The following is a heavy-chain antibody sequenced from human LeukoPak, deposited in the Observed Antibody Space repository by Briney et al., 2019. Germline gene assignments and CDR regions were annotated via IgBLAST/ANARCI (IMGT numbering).Heavy chain of an antibody. CDR1: GYTFTSYY. CDR2: INLSHGSN. V-gene: IGHV1-46*01. CDR3: AIDCAPADSGYDSYSDY. D-gene: IGHD5-12*01. J-gene: IGHJ4*02. Sequence: AAVKVSCKASGYTFTSYYMHWLRQAPGQGLEGMGLINLSHGSNSHAQKFQGRVPMTRDTATSTVYMEPESLRPGDTAGYLCAIDCAPADSGYDSYSDYWGQGTLVIVSS.